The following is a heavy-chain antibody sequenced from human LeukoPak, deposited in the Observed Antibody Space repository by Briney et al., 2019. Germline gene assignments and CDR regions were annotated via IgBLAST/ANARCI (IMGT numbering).Heavy chain of an antibody. CDR1: GGSISTYS. Sequence: SETLSLTCTVSGGSISTYSWSWIRQPPGKGLEWIGYIYYSGSTNYNPSLKSRVTISVDTSKNHFSLKLSSATAADTAVYYCARALAAAGIIDHFDYWGQGTLVTVSS. J-gene: IGHJ4*02. CDR2: IYYSGST. V-gene: IGHV4-59*01. CDR3: ARALAAAGIIDHFDY. D-gene: IGHD6-13*01.